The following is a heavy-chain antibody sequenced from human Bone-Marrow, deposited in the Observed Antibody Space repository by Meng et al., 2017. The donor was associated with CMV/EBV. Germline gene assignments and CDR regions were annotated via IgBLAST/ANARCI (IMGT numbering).Heavy chain of an antibody. Sequence: ASVKVSCKASGCSFTSYHMHWVRQAPGQGLEWMGIINPGGSTKYAEKFQGRVTMPRDTSTSTVYMELQSLRSEDTAVYHCVANLGDYSNYASSFDYWGQGTLVTVSS. V-gene: IGHV1-46*01. CDR3: VANLGDYSNYASSFDY. J-gene: IGHJ4*02. CDR1: GCSFTSYH. CDR2: INPGGST. D-gene: IGHD4-11*01.